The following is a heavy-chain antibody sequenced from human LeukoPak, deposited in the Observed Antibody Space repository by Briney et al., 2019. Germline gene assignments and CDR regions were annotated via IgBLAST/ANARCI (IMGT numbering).Heavy chain of an antibody. V-gene: IGHV3-48*01. CDR1: GFTFSSYS. D-gene: IGHD3-22*01. CDR3: ARDPYYYDGSVGC. CDR2: IVSSSSTI. J-gene: IGHJ4*02. Sequence: GGSLRLSCAASGFTFSSYSMNWVRQAPGKGLEWVSYIVSSSSTIYYADSVKGRFTISRDNAKNSLYLQMNNLRTEDTAVYYCARDPYYYDGSVGCWGQGTLVTVSS.